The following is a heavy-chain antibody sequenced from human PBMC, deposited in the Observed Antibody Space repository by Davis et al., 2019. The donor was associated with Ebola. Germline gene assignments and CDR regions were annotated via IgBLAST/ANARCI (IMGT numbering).Heavy chain of an antibody. Sequence: ASVKVSCKASGYPLTSHGISWVRQAPGQGLEWMGWINPDSGGTKYVQKFQGRVTMTRDTSISTAYMELSRLTSDDAAVYYCVLITSTRGDWGQGTLVTVSS. CDR1: GYPLTSHG. CDR2: INPDSGGT. CDR3: VLITSTRGD. D-gene: IGHD1-14*01. V-gene: IGHV1-2*02. J-gene: IGHJ4*02.